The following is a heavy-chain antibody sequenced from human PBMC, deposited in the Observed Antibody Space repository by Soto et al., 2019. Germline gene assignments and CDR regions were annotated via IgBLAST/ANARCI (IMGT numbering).Heavy chain of an antibody. CDR2: INHDGSER. Sequence: VQLVESGGGLVQPGGSLRLSCAASGYTLSNSWMSWVRQVPGKGLEWVANINHDGSERNYVDSVKGRFTISRDNAKNSMYLQMNSLRAEDTAVYHCAKTGPTYKAFNFWGQGTLVSVTS. J-gene: IGHJ4*02. CDR1: GYTLSNSW. V-gene: IGHV3-7*01. CDR3: AKTGPTYKAFNF. D-gene: IGHD1-1*01.